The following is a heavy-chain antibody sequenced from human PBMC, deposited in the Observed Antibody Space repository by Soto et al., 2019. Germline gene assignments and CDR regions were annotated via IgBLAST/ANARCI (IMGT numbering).Heavy chain of an antibody. CDR1: GFTFSDYF. D-gene: IGHD1-20*01. Sequence: EVQLLESGGGLVQPGESLRLSCAASGFTFSDYFMHWCRQAPGKGLEWVSGINKDGGTTQNAAFVRGRFTISRDNSRNTLYLQMNSVRAEDTSLYYWAKDLPWYGMDVWGQGTTVTVS. CDR3: AKDLPWYGMDV. V-gene: IGHV3-23*01. J-gene: IGHJ6*02. CDR2: INKDGGTT.